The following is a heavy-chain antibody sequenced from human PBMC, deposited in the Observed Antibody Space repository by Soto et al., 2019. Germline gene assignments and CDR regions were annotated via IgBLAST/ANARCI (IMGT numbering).Heavy chain of an antibody. Sequence: PSETLSLTCTVSGGSISSDDYYWSWIRQPPGKGLEWIGYIYFSGSAYDNPSLKSRLTVSVDTSKNQFSLNLSSVPAADTAVYYCARGLHSYSSGNDPSHYGMDVWGQGTTVTVSS. CDR3: ARGLHSYSSGNDPSHYGMDV. V-gene: IGHV4-30-4*01. CDR2: IYFSGSA. D-gene: IGHD3-10*01. CDR1: GGSISSDDYY. J-gene: IGHJ6*02.